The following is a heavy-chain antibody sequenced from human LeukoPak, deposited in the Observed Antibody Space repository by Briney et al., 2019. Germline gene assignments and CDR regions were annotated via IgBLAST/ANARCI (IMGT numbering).Heavy chain of an antibody. CDR1: GYTFTSYY. J-gene: IGHJ4*02. CDR3: ARIPVDAYYDILTGSGYSYGLVDY. D-gene: IGHD3-9*01. CDR2: INPSGGST. V-gene: IGHV1-46*01. Sequence: ASVKVSCKASGYTFTSYYMHWVRQAPGQGLEWMGIINPSGGSTSYAQKLQGRVTMTTDTSTSTAYMELRSLRSDDTAVYYCARIPVDAYYDILTGSGYSYGLVDYWGQGTLVTVSS.